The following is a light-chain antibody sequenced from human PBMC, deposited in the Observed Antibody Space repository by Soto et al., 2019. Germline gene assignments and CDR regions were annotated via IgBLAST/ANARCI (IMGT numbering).Light chain of an antibody. Sequence: QSVLTQPPSVSAAPGQKVTISCSGSSSNIGNNYVSWYQQLPGTAPKLLIYDNNKRPSGIPDRFSGSKSGTSATLGITGLQNGDEADYYCGTWDSSMRPRVFGTGTKGT. CDR1: SSNIGNNY. CDR3: GTWDSSMRPRV. V-gene: IGLV1-51*01. CDR2: DNN. J-gene: IGLJ1*01.